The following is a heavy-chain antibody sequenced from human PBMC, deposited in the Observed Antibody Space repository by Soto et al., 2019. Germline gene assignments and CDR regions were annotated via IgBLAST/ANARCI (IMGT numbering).Heavy chain of an antibody. D-gene: IGHD3-22*01. V-gene: IGHV3-73*01. J-gene: IGHJ4*02. Sequence: QPGGSLRLSCAASGFTFSGSAMHWVRQASGKGLEWVGRIRSKANSYATAYAASVKGRFTISRDDSKNTAYLQMNSLKTEDTAVYYCTRIYDSSGYPILDNDWGQGTLVTVSS. CDR2: IRSKANSYAT. CDR3: TRIYDSSGYPILDND. CDR1: GFTFSGSA.